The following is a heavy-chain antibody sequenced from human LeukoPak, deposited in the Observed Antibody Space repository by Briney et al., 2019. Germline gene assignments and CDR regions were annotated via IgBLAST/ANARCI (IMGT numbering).Heavy chain of an antibody. D-gene: IGHD1-26*01. J-gene: IGHJ3*02. CDR2: ISYDGSNK. Sequence: PGGSLRLSCAASGFTFSSYAMHWVRQAPGKGLEWVAVISYDGSNKYYADSVKGRFTISRDNSKNTPYLQMNSLRAEDTAVYYCARNKWELLTGDAFDIWGQGTVVTVSS. CDR3: ARNKWELLTGDAFDI. CDR1: GFTFSSYA. V-gene: IGHV3-30-3*01.